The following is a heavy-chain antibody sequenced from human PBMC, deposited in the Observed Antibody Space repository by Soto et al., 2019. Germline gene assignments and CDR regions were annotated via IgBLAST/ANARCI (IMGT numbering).Heavy chain of an antibody. D-gene: IGHD6-13*01. J-gene: IGHJ5*02. CDR3: ARDRPIGRDIAAPFDP. V-gene: IGHV1-69*01. Sequence: QVQLVQSGAEVKKPGSSVKVSCKASGGTFSSYAISWVRQAPGQGLEWMGGIIPIFGTANYAQKFQGRVTITADESTSTAYMELSSLRSEVTAVYYCARDRPIGRDIAAPFDPWGQGTLVTVSS. CDR2: IIPIFGTA. CDR1: GGTFSSYA.